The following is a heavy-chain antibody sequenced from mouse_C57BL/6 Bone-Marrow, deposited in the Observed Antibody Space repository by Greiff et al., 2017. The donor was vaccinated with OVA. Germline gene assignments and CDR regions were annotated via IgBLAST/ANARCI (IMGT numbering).Heavy chain of an antibody. D-gene: IGHD2-1*01. Sequence: EVKLVESGGGLVQPGGSMKLSCAASGFTFSDAWMDWVRQSPEKGLEWVAEIRNKANNPATYYAESVKGRFTISRDDSKSSVYLQMNSGRAEDTGIYYGTRTGNYQMDYWGKGTSVTVSS. CDR1: GFTFSDAW. J-gene: IGHJ4*01. V-gene: IGHV6-6*01. CDR2: IRNKANNPAT. CDR3: TRTGNYQMDY.